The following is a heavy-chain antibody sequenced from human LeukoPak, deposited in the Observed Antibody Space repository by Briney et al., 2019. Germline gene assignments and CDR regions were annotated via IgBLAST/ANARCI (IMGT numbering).Heavy chain of an antibody. Sequence: TSETLSLTCAVYGGSFSGYYWSWIRQPPGKGLEWIGEINHSGSTNYNPSLKSRVTISVDTSKNHFSLKLNSVTAADTAVYYCARRMKLAAKGDAFDIWGQGTMVTVSS. CDR1: GGSFSGYY. V-gene: IGHV4-34*01. CDR3: ARRMKLAAKGDAFDI. CDR2: INHSGST. J-gene: IGHJ3*02. D-gene: IGHD2-15*01.